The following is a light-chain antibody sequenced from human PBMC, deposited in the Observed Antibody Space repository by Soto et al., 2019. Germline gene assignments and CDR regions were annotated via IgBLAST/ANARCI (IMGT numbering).Light chain of an antibody. CDR3: LLSYSAARHAV. CDR2: DTS. Sequence: QAVVTQEPSLTVSPGGTVTLTCGSSTGAVTSGHYPYWFQQKPGQAPRTLIYDTSNKHSWTPARFSGSLLGGKAGLTLSGAQPEDEAEYYCLLSYSAARHAVFGGGTQLTVL. CDR1: TGAVTSGHY. V-gene: IGLV7-46*01. J-gene: IGLJ7*01.